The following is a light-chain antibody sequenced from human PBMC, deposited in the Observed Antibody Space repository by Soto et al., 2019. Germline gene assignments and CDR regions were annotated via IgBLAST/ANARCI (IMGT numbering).Light chain of an antibody. V-gene: IGKV3D-20*01. CDR3: QQYGVSPIS. Sequence: DNVLTQPPGTLSVSPRDRATLSFVASQSVSSSYLAWYQQKPGLAPRLLIYDASSRATGIPDRFSGGGSGTDFTLTISRLEPEDFALYYCQQYGVSPISFGQGTRLEIK. CDR2: DAS. J-gene: IGKJ5*01. CDR1: QSVSSSY.